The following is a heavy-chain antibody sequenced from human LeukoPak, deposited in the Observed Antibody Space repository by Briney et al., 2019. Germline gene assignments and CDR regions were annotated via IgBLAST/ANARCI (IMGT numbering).Heavy chain of an antibody. CDR3: ARIDY. Sequence: GGSLRLSCAASGFTVRNTYMSWVRQAPGKGLEWVSLIYSGGTTYYADSVKGRFIISRDNSKNTLYLQMNSLRAEDTAVYYCARIDYWGQGTLVTVSS. J-gene: IGHJ4*02. CDR2: IYSGGTT. CDR1: GFTVRNTY. V-gene: IGHV3-66*01.